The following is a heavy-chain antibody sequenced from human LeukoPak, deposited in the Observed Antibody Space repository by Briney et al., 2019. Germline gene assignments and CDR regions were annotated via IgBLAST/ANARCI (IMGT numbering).Heavy chain of an antibody. CDR3: APPRGGTAMANFDY. CDR2: IRYDGSNK. Sequence: PGGSLRLSCAASGFTFSSYGMHWVRQAPGKGLEWVAFIRYDGSNKYYADSVKGRFTISRDNSKNTLYLQMNSLRAEDTAVYYCAPPRGGTAMANFDYWGQGTLVTVSS. CDR1: GFTFSSYG. J-gene: IGHJ4*02. V-gene: IGHV3-30*02. D-gene: IGHD5-18*01.